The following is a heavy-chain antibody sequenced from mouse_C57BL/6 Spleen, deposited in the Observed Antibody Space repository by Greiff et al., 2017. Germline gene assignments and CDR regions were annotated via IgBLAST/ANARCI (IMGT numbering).Heavy chain of an antibody. CDR3: AKGDGNFAY. CDR2: IYPRDGST. CDR1: GYTFTSYD. V-gene: IGHV1-85*01. D-gene: IGHD2-1*01. J-gene: IGHJ3*01. Sequence: QVQLQESGPELVKPGASVKLSCKASGYTFTSYDINWVKQRPGQGLEWIGRIYPRDGSTKYNEKFKGKATLTVDTASSTAYMELHSLTSEDSAVYFCAKGDGNFAYWGQGTLVTVSA.